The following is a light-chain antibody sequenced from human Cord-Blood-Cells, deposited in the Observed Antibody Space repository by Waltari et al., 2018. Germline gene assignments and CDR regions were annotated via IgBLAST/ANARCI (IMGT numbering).Light chain of an antibody. J-gene: IGLJ3*02. CDR1: SSAVGSHNL. Sequence: QSALTQTASVSASPGQSITISCTRPSSAVGSHNLVSWYQQHPGKAPKLRIYEGSKRPSGVSKRFSGSKSGNTASLTISGLQAEDEADYYCCSYAGRVFGGGTKLTVL. CDR2: EGS. CDR3: CSYAGRV. V-gene: IGLV2-23*01.